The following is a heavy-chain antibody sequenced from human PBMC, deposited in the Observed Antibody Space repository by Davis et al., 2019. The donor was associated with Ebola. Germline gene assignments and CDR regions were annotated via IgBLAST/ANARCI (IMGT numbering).Heavy chain of an antibody. CDR3: ARGQGFGAVG. CDR2: INHSGST. D-gene: IGHD3-10*01. Sequence: PSETLSLTCTVSGGSISSGGYYCSWIRQPPGKGLEWIGEINHSGSTNYNPSLKSRVTISVDTSMNQFSLKLSSVTAADTAVYYCARGQGFGAVGWGQGTLVTVSS. V-gene: IGHV4-39*07. CDR1: GGSISSGGYY. J-gene: IGHJ4*02.